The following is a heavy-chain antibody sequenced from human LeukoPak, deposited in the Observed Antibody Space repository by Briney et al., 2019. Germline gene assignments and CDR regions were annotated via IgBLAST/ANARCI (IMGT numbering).Heavy chain of an antibody. D-gene: IGHD1-14*01. CDR3: ARDLVEPEYYYYGMDV. J-gene: IGHJ6*02. V-gene: IGHV1-2*02. CDR1: GYTFTGYY. Sequence: GASVKVSCKASGYTFTGYYMHWVRQAPGQGLEWMGWINPNSGGTNYAQKFQGRVTMTRDTSISTAYMELSRLRSDDTAVYYCARDLVEPEYYYYGMDVWGQGTTVTVSS. CDR2: INPNSGGT.